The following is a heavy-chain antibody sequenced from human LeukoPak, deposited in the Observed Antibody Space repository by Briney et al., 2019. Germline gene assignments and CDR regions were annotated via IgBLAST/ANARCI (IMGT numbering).Heavy chain of an antibody. CDR1: GFTFTSSA. CDR2: IVVGSGNT. Sequence: ASVKVSCKASGFTFTSSAMQWVRQARGQRLEWIGWIVVGSGNTNYAQKFQERVTITRDMSTSTAYMELSSLRSEDTAVYYCAASAHYDILTGYYQTADYWGQGTLVTVSS. V-gene: IGHV1-58*02. D-gene: IGHD3-9*01. CDR3: AASAHYDILTGYYQTADY. J-gene: IGHJ4*02.